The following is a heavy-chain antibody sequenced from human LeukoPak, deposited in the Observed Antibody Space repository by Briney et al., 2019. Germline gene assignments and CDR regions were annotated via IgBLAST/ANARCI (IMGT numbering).Heavy chain of an antibody. D-gene: IGHD7-27*01. Sequence: GGSLRLXCAASGCTFDDYGMSWVRQAPGKGLEWVSGINWNGGSTGYADSVKGRFTISRDNAKNSLYLQMNSLRAEDTALYYCARTFSDLGAFDIWGQGTMVTVSS. CDR3: ARTFSDLGAFDI. CDR2: INWNGGST. J-gene: IGHJ3*02. CDR1: GCTFDDYG. V-gene: IGHV3-20*04.